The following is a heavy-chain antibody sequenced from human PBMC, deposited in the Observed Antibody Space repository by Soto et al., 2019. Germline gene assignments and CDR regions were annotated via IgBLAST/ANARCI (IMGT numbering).Heavy chain of an antibody. J-gene: IGHJ4*02. CDR1: GGSISSSSYY. Sequence: SETLSLTSPVSGGSISSSSYYWGWIRQPPGKGLEWIGSIYYSGSTYYNPSLKSRVTISVDTSKNQFSLKLSSVTAADTAVYYCAVGESSSAGDYFDYWGQGTLVTVSS. V-gene: IGHV4-39*01. CDR2: IYYSGST. D-gene: IGHD6-6*01. CDR3: AVGESSSAGDYFDY.